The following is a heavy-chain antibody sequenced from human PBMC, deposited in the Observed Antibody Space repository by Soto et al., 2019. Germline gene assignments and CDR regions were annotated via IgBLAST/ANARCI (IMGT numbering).Heavy chain of an antibody. Sequence: EVQLVESGGGLVQPGRSLRLSCAASGFTFDDYAMHWVRQAPGKGLEWVSGISWNSGSIGYADSVKGRFTISRDNDKNSLYLQMNSLRAEDTALYYCAKVEYSSSSGDYWGEGTLLTVSS. CDR2: ISWNSGSI. CDR3: AKVEYSSSSGDY. J-gene: IGHJ4*02. V-gene: IGHV3-9*01. CDR1: GFTFDDYA. D-gene: IGHD6-6*01.